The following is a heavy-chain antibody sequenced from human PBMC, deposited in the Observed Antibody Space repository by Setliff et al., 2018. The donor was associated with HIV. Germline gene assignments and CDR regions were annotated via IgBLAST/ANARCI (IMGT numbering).Heavy chain of an antibody. V-gene: IGHV1-69*05. J-gene: IGHJ5*02. Sequence: SVKVSCKAAGGTFNSYILSWVRQAPGQGLEWTGGIIPSFGTVTYAQKFQGRVTITTDESMTTAYMELSSLRSEDTAVYYCARGHLDYNFWDEVLGNWFDPWGQGTLVTVSS. CDR1: GGTFNSYI. CDR3: ARGHLDYNFWDEVLGNWFDP. CDR2: IIPSFGTV. D-gene: IGHD3-3*01.